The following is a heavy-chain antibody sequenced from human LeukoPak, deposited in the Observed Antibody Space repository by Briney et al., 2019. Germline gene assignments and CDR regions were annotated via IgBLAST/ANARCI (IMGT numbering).Heavy chain of an antibody. D-gene: IGHD6-6*01. V-gene: IGHV3-30*04. CDR3: ARDRQQLVLGYFDY. CDR1: GFTFSSYA. J-gene: IGHJ4*02. CDR2: ISYDGSNK. Sequence: TGGSLRLSCAASGFTFSSYAMHWVRQAPGKGLEWVAVISYDGSNKYYADSVKGRFTISRDNSKNTLYLQMNSLRAEDTAVYYCARDRQQLVLGYFDYWGQGTLVTVSS.